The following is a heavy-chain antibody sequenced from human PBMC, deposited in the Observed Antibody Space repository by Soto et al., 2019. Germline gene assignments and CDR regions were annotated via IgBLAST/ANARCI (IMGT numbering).Heavy chain of an antibody. CDR1: GFTVNSNY. CDR2: IYSGGST. CDR3: ARDPYGGDPSRHDAFEL. D-gene: IGHD2-21*02. V-gene: IGHV3-66*01. J-gene: IGHJ3*01. Sequence: EVQLVESGGGLVQPGGTLRLSCAVSGFTVNSNYFNWVRQAPGKGLEWVSGIYSGGSTFYSDSVKGRFIVSRDNSKNTLYLQMNSLRAEDTVVYYCARDPYGGDPSRHDAFELWGQGTMVTVTS.